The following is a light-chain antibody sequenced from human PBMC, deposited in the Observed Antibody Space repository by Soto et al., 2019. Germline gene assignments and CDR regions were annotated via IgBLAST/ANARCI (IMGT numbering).Light chain of an antibody. J-gene: IGKJ2*01. V-gene: IGKV1-39*01. CDR1: QTISSY. Sequence: DIQMTQSPASLSASVGDRVTITCRASQTISSYLNWYQQKAGAAPKLLIYSASTLQSGVPSRFSGSGFGTDYTLTISSLQPADLAVYYCQQTFRTPHTVGQGTKLDIK. CDR2: SAS. CDR3: QQTFRTPHT.